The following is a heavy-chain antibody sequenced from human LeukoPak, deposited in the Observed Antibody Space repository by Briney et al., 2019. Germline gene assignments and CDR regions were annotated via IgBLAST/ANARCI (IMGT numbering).Heavy chain of an antibody. CDR1: GGSISSYY. CDR3: ARVGMEIGWSLDL. V-gene: IGHV4-59*01. J-gene: IGHJ2*01. CDR2: IYYSGST. D-gene: IGHD2-21*01. Sequence: SETLSLTCTVSGGSISSYYWSWIRQPPGKGLEWIGYIYYSGSTNYNPSLKSRVTISVDTSKNQFSLKLSSVTAADTAVYYCARVGMEIGWSLDLWGRGTLVTVSS.